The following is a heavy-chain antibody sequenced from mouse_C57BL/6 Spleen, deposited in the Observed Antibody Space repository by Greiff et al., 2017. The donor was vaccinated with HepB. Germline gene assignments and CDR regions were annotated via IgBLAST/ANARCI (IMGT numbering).Heavy chain of an antibody. J-gene: IGHJ2*01. CDR2: ISDGGSYT. CDR1: GFTFSSYA. Sequence: VESGGGLVKPGGSLKLSCAASGFTFSSYAMSWVRQTPEKRLEWVATISDGGSYTYYPDNVKGRFTISRDNAKNNLFLQMSHLKSEDTAMYYCAREGYYSNSHFDYWGQGTTLTVSS. V-gene: IGHV5-4*01. D-gene: IGHD2-5*01. CDR3: AREGYYSNSHFDY.